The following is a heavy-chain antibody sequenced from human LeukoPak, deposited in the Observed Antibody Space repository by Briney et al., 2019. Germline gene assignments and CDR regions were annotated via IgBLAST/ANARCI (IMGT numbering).Heavy chain of an antibody. J-gene: IGHJ5*02. CDR3: VREGQLANYNWFDP. V-gene: IGHV4-59*01. D-gene: IGHD6-6*01. CDR1: GGSISPYY. CDR2: IYYSGNT. Sequence: SETLSLTCTGSGGSISPYYWRWIRQSPGKALEWIGYIYYSGNTNYNPSLQSRVTISVDTSKNQISLKLTSLTAADTAVYYCVREGQLANYNWFDPWGLGTLVTVSS.